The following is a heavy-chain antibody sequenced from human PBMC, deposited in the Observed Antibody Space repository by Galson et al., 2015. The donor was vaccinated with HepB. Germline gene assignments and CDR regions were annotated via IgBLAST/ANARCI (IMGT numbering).Heavy chain of an antibody. CDR1: GFTVSSNY. J-gene: IGHJ4*02. Sequence: SLRLSCAASGFTVSSNYMSWVRQAPGKGLEWVSVIYSGGSTYYADSVKGRFTISRHNSKNTLYLQMNSLRAEDTAVYYCARDMSTVVTPGYFDYWGRGTLVTVSS. CDR2: IYSGGST. V-gene: IGHV3-53*04. CDR3: ARDMSTVVTPGYFDY. D-gene: IGHD4-23*01.